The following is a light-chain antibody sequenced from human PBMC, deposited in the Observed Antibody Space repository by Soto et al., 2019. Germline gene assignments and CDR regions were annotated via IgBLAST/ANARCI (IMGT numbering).Light chain of an antibody. V-gene: IGKV1-39*01. CDR1: QSLSSD. CDR3: QQRYSTPF. CDR2: AAS. Sequence: DLQLTQSPSSLSASVGDRVTITCRASQSLSSDLNWYQQKPGKAPKLRIYAASSLQSGVQSRFSGSGSGTDFTLTISSLKPEDFATYYCQQRYSTPFFGPGTKVDI. J-gene: IGKJ3*01.